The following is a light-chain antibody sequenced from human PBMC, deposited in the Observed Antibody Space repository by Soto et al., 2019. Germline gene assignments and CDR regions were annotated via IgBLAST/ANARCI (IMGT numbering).Light chain of an antibody. CDR1: NSDVGAYSY. Sequence: QSALTQPASVSGSPGQSITISCTGTNSDVGAYSYVSWYQQYPGKAPKLLIYDVGARPSGISDRFSGSKSGITASLTISGLQAEDEADYYCSSYTSSSTLFGTGTKVTVL. CDR3: SSYTSSSTL. V-gene: IGLV2-14*03. J-gene: IGLJ1*01. CDR2: DVG.